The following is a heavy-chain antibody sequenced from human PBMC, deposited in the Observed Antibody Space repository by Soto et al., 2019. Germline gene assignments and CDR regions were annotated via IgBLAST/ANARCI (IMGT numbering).Heavy chain of an antibody. CDR3: AKSYGRSPRGGIDP. Sequence: PGGSLRLSCAASGFTFNKYGMHWVRQAPGKGLEWVAAISNDGSSEYYADSVLGRFTISRDNPKNTLYLQMNGLRAEDTAVYYCAKSYGRSPRGGIDPWGQGTLVTVSS. D-gene: IGHD4-17*01. J-gene: IGHJ5*02. CDR2: ISNDGSSE. V-gene: IGHV3-30*18. CDR1: GFTFNKYG.